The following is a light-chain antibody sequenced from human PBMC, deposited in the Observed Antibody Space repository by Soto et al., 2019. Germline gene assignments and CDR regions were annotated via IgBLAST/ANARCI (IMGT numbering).Light chain of an antibody. V-gene: IGKV1D-8*03. CDR3: QQVNNYPLT. CDR2: AAS. CDR1: QGITSY. J-gene: IGKJ4*01. Sequence: VSWMTQSPSLLSASTGDRVTIICRMSQGITSYLAWYQQEPGKAPKLLIYAASTLKSGVTSRFSGGESGTDFTITISSRQHEDFGTYYCQQVNNYPLTFGGGTKVDI.